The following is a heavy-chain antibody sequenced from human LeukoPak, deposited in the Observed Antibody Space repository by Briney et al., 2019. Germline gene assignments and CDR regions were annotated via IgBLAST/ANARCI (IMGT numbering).Heavy chain of an antibody. Sequence: SETLSLTCTVSGYSISSGYYWGWIRQPPGKGLEWIGSIYHSGSTYYNPSLKSRVTISVDTSKNQFSLKLSSVTAADTAVYYCARERWGEFDYWGQGTLVTVSS. CDR1: GYSISSGYY. D-gene: IGHD7-27*01. CDR3: ARERWGEFDY. J-gene: IGHJ4*02. CDR2: IYHSGST. V-gene: IGHV4-38-2*02.